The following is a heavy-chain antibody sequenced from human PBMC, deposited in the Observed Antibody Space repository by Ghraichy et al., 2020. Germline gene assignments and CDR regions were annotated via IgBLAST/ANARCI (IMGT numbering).Heavy chain of an antibody. V-gene: IGHV3-30*04. CDR2: ISYDGSNK. CDR1: GFTFSSYA. J-gene: IGHJ5*02. D-gene: IGHD2-2*02. CDR3: ARGGHCSSTSCYTLEDRGFDP. Sequence: GGSLRLSCAASGFTFSSYAMHWVRQAPGKGLEWVAVISYDGSNKYYADSVKGRFTISRDNSKNTLYLQMNSLRAEDTAVYYCARGGHCSSTSCYTLEDRGFDPWGQGTLVTVSS.